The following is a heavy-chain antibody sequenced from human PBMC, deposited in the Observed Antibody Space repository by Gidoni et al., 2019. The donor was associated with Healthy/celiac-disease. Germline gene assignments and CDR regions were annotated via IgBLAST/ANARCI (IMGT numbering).Heavy chain of an antibody. Sequence: QVQLVQSGAEVKKPGASVKVSCKAPGGTFSSYAIRWVRQAPGQGLEWMGGIIPIFGTANYAQKFQGRVRITADESTSTAYMELSSLRSEDTAVYYCARAFTSEYSSSYDPWGQGTLVTVSS. V-gene: IGHV1-69*01. CDR1: GGTFSSYA. CDR3: ARAFTSEYSSSYDP. CDR2: IIPIFGTA. J-gene: IGHJ5*02. D-gene: IGHD6-6*01.